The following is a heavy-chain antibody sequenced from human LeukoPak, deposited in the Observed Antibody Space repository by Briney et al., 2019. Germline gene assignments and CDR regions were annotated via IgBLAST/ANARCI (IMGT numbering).Heavy chain of an antibody. CDR1: GYTFTGYY. CDR3: ARDIEYSSSFDY. J-gene: IGHJ4*02. D-gene: IGHD6-6*01. Sequence: ASVKVSCKASGYTFTGYYMHWVRQAPGQGLEWMGWINPNSGGTNYAQKFQGRVTMTRDTSISTAYMELSKLRSDDTAVYYCARDIEYSSSFDYWGQGTQVTVSS. CDR2: INPNSGGT. V-gene: IGHV1-2*02.